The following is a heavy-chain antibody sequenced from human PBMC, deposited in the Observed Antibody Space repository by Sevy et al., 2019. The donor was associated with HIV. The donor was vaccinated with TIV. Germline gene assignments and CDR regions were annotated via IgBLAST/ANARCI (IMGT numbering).Heavy chain of an antibody. Sequence: VGSLRLSCAASGFTFNKFAMSWVRQAPGKGLEWVSAISRKSLGTYYVDPVKGRFSISRDDSKNMLYLQMSSLRGDDTAVYYCAKEGNNSPDKFDSWGQGTLVTVSS. CDR2: ISRKSLGT. CDR3: AKEGNNSPDKFDS. J-gene: IGHJ4*02. V-gene: IGHV3-23*01. D-gene: IGHD1-1*01. CDR1: GFTFNKFA.